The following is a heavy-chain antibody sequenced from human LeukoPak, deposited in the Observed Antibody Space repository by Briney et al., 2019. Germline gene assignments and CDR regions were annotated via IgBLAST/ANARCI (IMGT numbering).Heavy chain of an antibody. CDR3: TSGMRYSESYLAEY. CDR1: GDSVTNDAYF. Sequence: PSETLSLTCTVSGDSVTNDAYFWGWTRQPPGEGLEYIGYIYYTAGSYYNPSLRGRVTMSIDTSRNQFSLKLSSVTAADTAVYHCTSGMRYSESYLAEYWGQGTLVTVSS. CDR2: IYYTAGS. V-gene: IGHV4-30-4*01. D-gene: IGHD1-26*01. J-gene: IGHJ4*02.